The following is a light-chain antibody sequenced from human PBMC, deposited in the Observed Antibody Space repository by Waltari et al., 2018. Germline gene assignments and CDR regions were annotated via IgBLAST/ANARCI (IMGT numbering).Light chain of an antibody. CDR3: GTWDSSLSAVV. Sequence: QSVLTQPPSVSAAPGQKVTISCSGSSSNIGNNYVSWYQQLPGTAPKLLIYENNKRPSGVPDRCSASKSGTSATLGITGLQTGDEADYYCGTWDSSLSAVVFGGGTKLTVL. J-gene: IGLJ2*01. V-gene: IGLV1-51*02. CDR2: ENN. CDR1: SSNIGNNY.